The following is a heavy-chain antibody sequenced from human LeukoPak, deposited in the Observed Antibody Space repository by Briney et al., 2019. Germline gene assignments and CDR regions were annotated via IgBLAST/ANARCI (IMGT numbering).Heavy chain of an antibody. CDR3: ARYPNSSSWYERDAFDI. J-gene: IGHJ3*02. V-gene: IGHV4-34*01. Sequence: SETLSLTCAVYGGSFSGYYWSWIRQPPGKGLEWIGVISHSGSTNYNPSLKSRVTISVDTSKNQFSLKLSSVTAADTAVYYCARYPNSSSWYERDAFDIWGQGTMVTVSS. CDR1: GGSFSGYY. CDR2: ISHSGST. D-gene: IGHD6-13*01.